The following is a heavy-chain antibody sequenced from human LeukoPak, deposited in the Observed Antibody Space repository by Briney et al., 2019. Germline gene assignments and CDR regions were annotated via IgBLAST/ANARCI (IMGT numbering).Heavy chain of an antibody. J-gene: IGHJ4*02. CDR1: GFTFSSYS. CDR3: ARAWAAAGPSDY. D-gene: IGHD6-13*01. Sequence: PGGSLRLSCAASGFTFSSYSMNWVRQAPGKGLEWVSSISSSSSYIYYADSVKGRFTISRDNAKNSLYLQMNSLRAEDTAVYYCARAWAAAGPSDYWGQGTLVTVSS. CDR2: ISSSSSYI. V-gene: IGHV3-21*01.